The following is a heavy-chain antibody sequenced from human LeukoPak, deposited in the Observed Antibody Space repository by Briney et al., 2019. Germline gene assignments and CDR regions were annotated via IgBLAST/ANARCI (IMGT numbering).Heavy chain of an antibody. D-gene: IGHD2-21*02. CDR3: ASLRRAVTATPKYFQH. CDR2: IYYSGST. V-gene: IGHV4-59*01. CDR1: GGSISSFY. J-gene: IGHJ1*01. Sequence: PSETLSLTCTVSGGSISSFYWSWIRQPPGKELEWIGYIYYSGSTIYNPSLRSRVTISIDTSKNQFSLKLSSVTAADTAVYYCASLRRAVTATPKYFQHWGQGTLVTVSS.